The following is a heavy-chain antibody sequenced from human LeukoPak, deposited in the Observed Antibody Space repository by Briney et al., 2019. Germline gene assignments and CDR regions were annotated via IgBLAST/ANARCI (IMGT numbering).Heavy chain of an antibody. D-gene: IGHD2-2*01. CDR2: IYYSGST. Sequence: SETLSLTCTVSGGSISGYYWSWIRQPPGKGLQFIGYIYYSGSTNYNPSLESRVTISVDTSKNPFFLKLRSVTPADTAVYYCARLSKDTVVLPAAMAHYFDYWGQGTLVTVSS. CDR3: ARLSKDTVVLPAAMAHYFDY. V-gene: IGHV4-59*08. J-gene: IGHJ4*02. CDR1: GGSISGYY.